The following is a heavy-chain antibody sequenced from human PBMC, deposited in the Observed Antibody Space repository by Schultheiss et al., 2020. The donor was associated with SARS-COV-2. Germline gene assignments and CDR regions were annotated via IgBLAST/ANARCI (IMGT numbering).Heavy chain of an antibody. J-gene: IGHJ4*02. CDR2: ISSSSSYI. Sequence: GGSLRLSCAASGFTFSSYSMNWVRQAPGKGLEWVSSISSSSSYIYYADSVKGRFTISRDNAKDSLYLQMNSLRAEDTAVYYCARDLAGTVTTYWGQGTLVTVSS. CDR1: GFTFSSYS. V-gene: IGHV3-21*01. CDR3: ARDLAGTVTTY. D-gene: IGHD4-17*01.